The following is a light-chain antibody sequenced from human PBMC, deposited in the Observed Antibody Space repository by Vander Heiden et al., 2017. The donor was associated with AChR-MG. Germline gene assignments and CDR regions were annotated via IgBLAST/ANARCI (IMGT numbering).Light chain of an antibody. V-gene: IGKV3-20*01. CDR1: QSVRSSY. J-gene: IGKJ1*01. CDR3: QQYESSPTWT. CDR2: GAS. Sequence: EIVLTQSPGTLSLSPGERATLSCRASQSVRSSYLAWYQQKPGQAPRLLIYGASTRATGIPDRFSGSGYGTDFTLTISRREPEDFAVYYCQQYESSPTWTFGQGTKVEIK.